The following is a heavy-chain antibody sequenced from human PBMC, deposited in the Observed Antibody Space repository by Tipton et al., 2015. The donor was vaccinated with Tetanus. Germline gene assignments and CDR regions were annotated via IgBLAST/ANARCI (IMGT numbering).Heavy chain of an antibody. V-gene: IGHV4-61*01. CDR1: GGSISGSSYY. CDR3: ARANYDFPKKGPFDS. Sequence: TLSLTCSVSGGSISGSSYYWNWIRQSPGKGLEWLGYISYSGSTNSNYSLKSRITISQDTSKNQFSLKLTSVTAADTAVYYCARANYDFPKKGPFDSWGQGTQVIVSS. D-gene: IGHD3-3*01. J-gene: IGHJ4*02. CDR2: ISYSGST.